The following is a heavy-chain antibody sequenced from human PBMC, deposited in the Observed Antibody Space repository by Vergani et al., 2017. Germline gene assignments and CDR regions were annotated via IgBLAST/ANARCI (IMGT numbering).Heavy chain of an antibody. J-gene: IGHJ4*02. Sequence: QVQLVETGGGVVQPGGSLRLSCAASGFSFGNYAMHWVRQAPGKGLEWVGVISYDGTEKKYADSVNGRFTISRDNSKNTLYLQMNRLRPEDTAVYYCATAGAAYCRGASCYDFFEYWGQGTLVTVAS. V-gene: IGHV3-30-3*01. CDR2: ISYDGTEK. CDR1: GFSFGNYA. CDR3: ATAGAAYCRGASCYDFFEY. D-gene: IGHD2-15*01.